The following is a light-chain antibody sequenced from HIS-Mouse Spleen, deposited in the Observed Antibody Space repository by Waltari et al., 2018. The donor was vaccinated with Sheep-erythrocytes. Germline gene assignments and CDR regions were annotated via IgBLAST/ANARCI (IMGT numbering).Light chain of an antibody. CDR2: EVS. V-gene: IGLV2-8*01. CDR3: SSYAGSNNWV. J-gene: IGLJ3*02. CDR1: SSDVGGYNY. Sequence: QSALTQPTSASGSPGQSVTISCTGTSSDVGGYNYVPWYQQHPGNAPKLMVYEVSKRPSGVPDRFSGSKSGNTASLTVSGLQAEDEADYYCSSYAGSNNWVFGGGTKLTVL.